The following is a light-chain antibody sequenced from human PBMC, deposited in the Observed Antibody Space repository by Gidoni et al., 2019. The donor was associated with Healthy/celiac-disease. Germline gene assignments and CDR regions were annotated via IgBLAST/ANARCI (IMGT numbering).Light chain of an antibody. V-gene: IGKV3-11*01. CDR2: DAS. Sequence: EIVLTHSPATLSLSPGERATLSCRARQSVSSYLAWYQQKPGQDPRLLIYDASNRATGIPARFSGSGSGTDFTLTISSLEPEDCAVYYCQQRSNWPPITFGQGTRLEIK. CDR1: QSVSSY. J-gene: IGKJ5*01. CDR3: QQRSNWPPIT.